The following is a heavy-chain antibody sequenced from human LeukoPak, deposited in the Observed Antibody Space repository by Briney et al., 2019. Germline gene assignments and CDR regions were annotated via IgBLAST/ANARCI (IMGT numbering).Heavy chain of an antibody. CDR1: GGSFSGYY. CDR3: ARPGAPGKKYYYSYGRDV. J-gene: IGHJ6*04. Sequence: PSETLSLTCAVYGGSFSGYYWSWIRQPPGKGLEWIGEINHSGSTNYNPSLKSRVTISVDTSKNQFSLKLSSVTAADTAGYYCARPGAPGKKYYYSYGRDVGAKGTRVPVSS. V-gene: IGHV4-34*01. CDR2: INHSGST. D-gene: IGHD3-10*01.